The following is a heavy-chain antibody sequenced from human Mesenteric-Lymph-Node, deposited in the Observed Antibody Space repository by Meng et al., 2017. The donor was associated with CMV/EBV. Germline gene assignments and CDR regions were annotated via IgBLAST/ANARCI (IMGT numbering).Heavy chain of an antibody. CDR3: VRYYGAGSYFGDS. D-gene: IGHD3-10*01. CDR1: GFTFSSYW. J-gene: IGHJ4*02. V-gene: IGHV3-53*01. CDR2: IFGDGTT. Sequence: GGSLRLSCAASGFTFSSYWMSWVRQAPGKGLEWVSVIFGDGTTYYAGSVRGRFTISRDNSKDTLYLQMNSLRAEDTAVYYCVRYYGAGSYFGDSWGQGTQVTVSS.